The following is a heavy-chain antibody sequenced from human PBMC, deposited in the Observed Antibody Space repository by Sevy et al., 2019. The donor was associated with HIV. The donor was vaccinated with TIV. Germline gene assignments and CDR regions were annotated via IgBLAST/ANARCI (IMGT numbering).Heavy chain of an antibody. CDR1: GGSISSYY. Sequence: SETLSLTCTVSGGSISSYYWSWIRQPPGKGLEWIGYIYYSGSTNYNPSLKSRVTISVDTSKNQFSLKLSSVTAADTAVYYCARQDGYSYGAHFDYWGQGTLVNVSS. CDR2: IYYSGST. CDR3: ARQDGYSYGAHFDY. V-gene: IGHV4-59*08. D-gene: IGHD5-18*01. J-gene: IGHJ4*02.